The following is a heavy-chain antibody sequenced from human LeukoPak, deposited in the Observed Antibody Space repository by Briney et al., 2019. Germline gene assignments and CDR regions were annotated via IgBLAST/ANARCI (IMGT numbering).Heavy chain of an antibody. CDR2: IIPILGIA. CDR1: GGTFSSYT. V-gene: IGHV1-69*02. D-gene: IGHD4-23*01. CDR3: ARGGGLRWYADAFDI. Sequence: SVKVSCKASGGTFSSYTISWVRQAPGQGLEWMGRIIPILGIANYAQEFQGRVTITADKSTSTAYMELSSLRSEDTAVYYCARGGGLRWYADAFDIWGQGTMVTVSS. J-gene: IGHJ3*02.